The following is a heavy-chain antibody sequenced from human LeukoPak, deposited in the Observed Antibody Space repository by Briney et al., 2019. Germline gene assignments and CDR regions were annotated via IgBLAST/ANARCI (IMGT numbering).Heavy chain of an antibody. V-gene: IGHV4-59*08. CDR2: IYYSGST. CDR3: ARRDCSSTSCYEGENWFDP. J-gene: IGHJ5*02. D-gene: IGHD2-2*01. Sequence: SETLSLTCTVSGGSISSYYWSWIRQPPGKGLEWVGYIYYSGSTNYNPSLKGRVTISVDTSKNQFSLKLSSVTAADTAVYYCARRDCSSTSCYEGENWFDPWGQGTLVTVSS. CDR1: GGSISSYY.